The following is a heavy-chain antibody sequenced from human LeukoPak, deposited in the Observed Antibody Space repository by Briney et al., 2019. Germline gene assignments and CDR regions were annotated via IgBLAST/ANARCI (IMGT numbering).Heavy chain of an antibody. J-gene: IGHJ5*02. CDR3: ARALYGSGSSWFDP. V-gene: IGHV4-59*01. CDR1: GGSISSYY. Sequence: SETLSLTCTVSGGSISSYYWSWIRQPPGKGLEWIGYIYYSGSTNYNPSLKSRVTISVDTSKNQFSLKLSSVTAADTAVYYCARALYGSGSSWFDPWGQGTLVTVSP. D-gene: IGHD3-10*01. CDR2: IYYSGST.